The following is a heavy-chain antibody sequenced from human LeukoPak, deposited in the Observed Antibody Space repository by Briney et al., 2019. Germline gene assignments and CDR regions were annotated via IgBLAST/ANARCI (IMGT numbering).Heavy chain of an antibody. V-gene: IGHV4-34*01. J-gene: IGHJ6*02. CDR2: INHSGST. D-gene: IGHD2-15*01. Sequence: SETLSLTCAVYGGSFSGYYWSWIRQPPGKGLEWIGEINHSGSTNYNPSLKSRVTISVDTSKNQFSPKLSSVTAADTAVYYCARFRLYYSGGSCYSAGPYYYYGMDVWGQGTTVTVSS. CDR3: ARFRLYYSGGSCYSAGPYYYYGMDV. CDR1: GGSFSGYY.